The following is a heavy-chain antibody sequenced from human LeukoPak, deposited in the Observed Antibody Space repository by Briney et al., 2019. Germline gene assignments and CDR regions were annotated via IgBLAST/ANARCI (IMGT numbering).Heavy chain of an antibody. D-gene: IGHD6-19*01. CDR1: GFTFSSYS. V-gene: IGHV3-21*01. J-gene: IGHJ5*02. CDR2: ISSSSSYI. CDR3: ARDRAVAGTGFDP. Sequence: AGGSLRLSCAASGFTFSSYSMNWVRQAPGKGLEWVSSISSSSSYIYYADSVKGRFTISRDNAKNSLYLQMNSLRAEDTAVYYCARDRAVAGTGFDPWGQGTLVTVSS.